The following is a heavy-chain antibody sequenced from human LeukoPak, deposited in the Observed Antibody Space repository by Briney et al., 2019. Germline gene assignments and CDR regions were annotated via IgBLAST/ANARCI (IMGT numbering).Heavy chain of an antibody. Sequence: GGSLRLSCAASGFTFSSYWMSWVRQAPGKGLEWVANIKQDGSEQYYVDSVKGRFIISRDNAKNSLYLQMNSLRAEDTAVYYCAKEQITTVRGVHNRGADYYYYYYMDVWGKGTTVTVSS. CDR3: AKEQITTVRGVHNRGADYYYYYYMDV. D-gene: IGHD3-10*01. CDR2: IKQDGSEQ. V-gene: IGHV3-7*01. J-gene: IGHJ6*03. CDR1: GFTFSSYW.